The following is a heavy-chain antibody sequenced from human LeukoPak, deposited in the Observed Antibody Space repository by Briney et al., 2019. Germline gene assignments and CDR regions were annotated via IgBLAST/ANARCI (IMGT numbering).Heavy chain of an antibody. J-gene: IGHJ6*02. CDR1: GYTLTELS. Sequence: ASVKVSCKVSGYTLTELSMHWVRQAPGKGLEWMGGFDPEDGETIYAQKFQGRVTMTEDTSTDTAYMELSSLRSEDTAVYYCATDRGYSSRHHSYDYGMDVWGQGTTVTVSS. D-gene: IGHD6-13*01. V-gene: IGHV1-24*01. CDR2: FDPEDGET. CDR3: ATDRGYSSRHHSYDYGMDV.